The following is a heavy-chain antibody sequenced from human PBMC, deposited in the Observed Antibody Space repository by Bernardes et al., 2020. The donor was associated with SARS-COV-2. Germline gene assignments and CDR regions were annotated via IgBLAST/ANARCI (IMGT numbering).Heavy chain of an antibody. D-gene: IGHD2-2*01. Sequence: SETLSLTCAVYGGSFSGYYWSWIRQPPGKGLEWIGEINHSGSTNYNPSLKSRVTISVDTSKNQFSLKLSSVTAADTAVYYCARGGCSSTSCYRLGWVGNWFDPWGQGVLVTVAS. V-gene: IGHV4-34*01. J-gene: IGHJ5*02. CDR3: ARGGCSSTSCYRLGWVGNWFDP. CDR2: INHSGST. CDR1: GGSFSGYY.